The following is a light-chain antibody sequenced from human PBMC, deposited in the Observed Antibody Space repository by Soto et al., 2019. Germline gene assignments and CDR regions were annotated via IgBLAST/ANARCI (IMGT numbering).Light chain of an antibody. CDR3: QQYNSYPWT. V-gene: IGKV1-5*01. J-gene: IGKJ1*01. Sequence: DIQMTQSPSTLSASVXDRVTITCRASQSISTLLAWYQQKPGKAPKLLIYDASSLESGVPSRFSGSESGTEFTLTISSLQPDDFATYYCQQYNSYPWTFGQGTKV. CDR1: QSISTL. CDR2: DAS.